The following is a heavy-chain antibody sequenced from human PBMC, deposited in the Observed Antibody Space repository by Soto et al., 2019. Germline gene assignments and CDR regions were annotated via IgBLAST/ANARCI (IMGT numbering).Heavy chain of an antibody. CDR1: GGSISSGNYY. CDR2: ISYSGST. D-gene: IGHD2-15*01. CDR3: ATMGTPATGLYYFDY. V-gene: IGHV4-30-4*01. Sequence: PSETLSLTCTVSGGSISSGNYYWSWIRQPPGKGLEWIGFISYSGSTYYNLSLKSRVTISVDTSKNQSSLNLSFVTAADTAVYYCATMGTPATGLYYFDYWGQGTLVTVSS. J-gene: IGHJ4*02.